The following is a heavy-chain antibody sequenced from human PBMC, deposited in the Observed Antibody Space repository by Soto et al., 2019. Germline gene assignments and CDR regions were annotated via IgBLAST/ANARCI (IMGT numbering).Heavy chain of an antibody. Sequence: PVGSLRLSCAASGFTFDDYAMHWVRQAPGKGLEWVSAISGSGGSTYYADSVKGRFTISRDNSKNTLYLQMNSLRAEDTAVYYCAKELIRLPWVDPWGQGTLVTVSS. CDR1: GFTFDDYA. D-gene: IGHD4-17*01. CDR3: AKELIRLPWVDP. V-gene: IGHV3-23*01. J-gene: IGHJ5*02. CDR2: ISGSGGST.